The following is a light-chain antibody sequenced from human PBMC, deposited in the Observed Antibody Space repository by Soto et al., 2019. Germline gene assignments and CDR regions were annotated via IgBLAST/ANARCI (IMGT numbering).Light chain of an antibody. CDR1: SSNIGTNY. V-gene: IGLV1-47*02. Sequence: QSVLTQPPSASGTPGQRVTISCSGSSSNIGTNYVYWYQQLPGTAPKLLIYSNNQRPSGVSDRFSASKSGTSASLAIGGLRSEDEADYYCAAWDDSLSGSYVFGTGTKVTVL. CDR2: SNN. J-gene: IGLJ1*01. CDR3: AAWDDSLSGSYV.